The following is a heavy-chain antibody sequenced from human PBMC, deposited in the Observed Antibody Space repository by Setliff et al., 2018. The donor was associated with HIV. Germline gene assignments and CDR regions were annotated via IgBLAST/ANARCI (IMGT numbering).Heavy chain of an antibody. CDR3: ARFTVVVFGAGEPSWFDP. D-gene: IGHD2-15*01. Sequence: KPSETLSLTCDVSSHSINSGYYWGWIRQPPGKGLEWIGSINHSGNIDYNASLKSRLAISSDTSKNQFSLNLSSVIAADTAIYFCARFTVVVFGAGEPSWFDPWGQGILVTVSS. CDR2: INHSGNI. V-gene: IGHV4-38-2*01. J-gene: IGHJ5*02. CDR1: SHSINSGYY.